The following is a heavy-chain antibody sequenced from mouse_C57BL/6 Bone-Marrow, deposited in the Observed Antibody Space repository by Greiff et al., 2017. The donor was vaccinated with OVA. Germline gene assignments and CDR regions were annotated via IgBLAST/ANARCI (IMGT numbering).Heavy chain of an antibody. V-gene: IGHV1-15*01. D-gene: IGHD2-1*01. Sequence: QVQLQQSGAELVRPGASVTLSCKASGYTFTDYEMHWVKQTPVHGLEWIGAIDPETGGTAYNQKFKGKAILTADKSSSTAYMELRSLTSEDSAVYYCTIYYGNYGGFAYWGQGTLVTVSA. J-gene: IGHJ3*01. CDR3: TIYYGNYGGFAY. CDR2: IDPETGGT. CDR1: GYTFTDYE.